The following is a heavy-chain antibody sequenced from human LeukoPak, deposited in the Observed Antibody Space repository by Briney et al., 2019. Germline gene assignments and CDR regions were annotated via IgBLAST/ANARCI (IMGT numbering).Heavy chain of an antibody. CDR2: ISGSGGST. Sequence: GGSLRLSCAASGFTFSSYAMSWVRQAPGKGLEWVSAISGSGGSTYYADSVKGRFTISRDNSKNTLYLKMNSLRAEDTAVYYCAKEERIAALGNSVFDYWGQGTLVSVSS. CDR1: GFTFSSYA. J-gene: IGHJ4*02. D-gene: IGHD6-13*01. CDR3: AKEERIAALGNSVFDY. V-gene: IGHV3-23*01.